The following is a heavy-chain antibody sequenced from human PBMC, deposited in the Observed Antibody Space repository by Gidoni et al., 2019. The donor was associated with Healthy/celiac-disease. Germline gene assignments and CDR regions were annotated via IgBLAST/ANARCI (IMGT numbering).Heavy chain of an antibody. D-gene: IGHD2-15*01. CDR3: AKDPQDIVVVVAATPPRGLDY. CDR1: GFPFRSSA. J-gene: IGHJ4*02. CDR2: ISGSGGST. V-gene: IGHV3-23*01. Sequence: EVQLLESGGGLVQPGGSLRLSCAASGFPFRSSAMRWVRQAPGKGLEWVSAISGSGGSTYYADSVKGRFTISRDNSKNTLYLQMNSLRAEDTAVYYCAKDPQDIVVVVAATPPRGLDYWGQGTLVTVSS.